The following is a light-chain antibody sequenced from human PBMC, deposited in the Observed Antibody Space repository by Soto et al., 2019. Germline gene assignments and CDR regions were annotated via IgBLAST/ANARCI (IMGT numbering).Light chain of an antibody. CDR2: DVS. CDR1: NIDVGGYNY. CDR3: NSYRSTSARYV. Sequence: QSVVTQPACVSGSPGQSITISCTGTNIDVGGYNYVSWYQQHPGKAPRLIISDVSNRPSGVSNRFSGSKSGNTASLTISGLQAEDEADYYCNSYRSTSARYVFGTGTKVTVL. J-gene: IGLJ1*01. V-gene: IGLV2-14*01.